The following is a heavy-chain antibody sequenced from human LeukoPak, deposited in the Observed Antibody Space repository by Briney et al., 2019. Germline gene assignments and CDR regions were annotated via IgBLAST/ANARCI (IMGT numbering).Heavy chain of an antibody. D-gene: IGHD4-17*01. J-gene: IGHJ2*01. CDR1: GFTFDDYA. Sequence: GGSLRLSCAASGFTFDDYAMHWVRQAPGKGLEWVSGISWNSGSIGYADSVKGRFTISRDNAKNSLYLQMNSLRAEDTALYYCANSGYGDYGYFDLWGRGTLVTVSS. V-gene: IGHV3-9*01. CDR2: ISWNSGSI. CDR3: ANSGYGDYGYFDL.